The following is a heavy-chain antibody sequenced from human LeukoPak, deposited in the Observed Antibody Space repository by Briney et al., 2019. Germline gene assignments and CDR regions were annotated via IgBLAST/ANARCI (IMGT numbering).Heavy chain of an antibody. D-gene: IGHD2-15*01. CDR1: GYTFPSYF. CDR2: INPTGGST. V-gene: IGHV1-46*03. Sequence: ASVKVSCKASGYTFPSYFMHWVRQAPGQGLEWMGIINPTGGSTTYAQKFQGRVTMTEDTSTDTAYMELSSLRSEDTAVYYCAGTDIDAFDIWGQGTMVTVSS. CDR3: AGTDIDAFDI. J-gene: IGHJ3*02.